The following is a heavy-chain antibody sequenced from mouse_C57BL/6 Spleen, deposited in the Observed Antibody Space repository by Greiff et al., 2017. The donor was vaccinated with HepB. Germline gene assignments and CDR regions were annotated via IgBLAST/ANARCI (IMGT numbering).Heavy chain of an antibody. V-gene: IGHV5-9-1*02. CDR2: ISSGGDYI. CDR3: TRDPGYGYDVGVLFDY. D-gene: IGHD2-2*01. CDR1: GFTFSSYA. J-gene: IGHJ2*01. Sequence: EVQRVESGEGLVKPGGSLKLSCAASGFTFSSYAMSWVRQTPEKRLEWVAYISSGGDYIYYADTVKGRFTISRDNARNTLYLQMSSLKSEDTAMYYCTRDPGYGYDVGVLFDYWGQGTTLTVSS.